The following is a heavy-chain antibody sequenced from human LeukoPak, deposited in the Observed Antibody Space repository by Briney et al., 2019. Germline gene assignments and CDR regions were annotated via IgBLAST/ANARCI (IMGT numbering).Heavy chain of an antibody. D-gene: IGHD5-24*01. CDR3: ARRSVGRWLQTFDY. Sequence: SETLSLTCTVSGGSISSYYWSWIRQPPGKGLECIGYIYYSGSTNYNPSLKGRVTISVDTSKNQFFLKRSSVTAADTAVYYCARRSVGRWLQTFDYGGQGTLVTVSS. CDR2: IYYSGST. CDR1: GGSISSYY. V-gene: IGHV4-59*01. J-gene: IGHJ4*02.